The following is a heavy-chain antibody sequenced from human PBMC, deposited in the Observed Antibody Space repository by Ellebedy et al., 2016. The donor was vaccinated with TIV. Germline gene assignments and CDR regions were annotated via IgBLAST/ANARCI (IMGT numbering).Heavy chain of an antibody. CDR1: GFTFSSYV. Sequence: GGSLRLXXAASGFTFSSYVIHWVRQAPGKGLEWVAVISHDGSKTYYTDSVKGRFTISRDDPKNTLYLQMNSLRVEDTAVYYCAREYYYDRSASPSFYFDYWGQGTLVTVSS. CDR3: AREYYYDRSASPSFYFDY. J-gene: IGHJ4*02. D-gene: IGHD3-22*01. V-gene: IGHV3-30-3*01. CDR2: ISHDGSKT.